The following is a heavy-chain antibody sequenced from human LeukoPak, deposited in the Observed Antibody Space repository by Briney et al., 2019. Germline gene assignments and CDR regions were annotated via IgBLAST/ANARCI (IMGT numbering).Heavy chain of an antibody. CDR1: GFTFSSYE. D-gene: IGHD2-21*02. Sequence: GGSLRLSCAASGFTFSSYEMNWVRQAPGKGLEWVSYISSSGSTIYYADSVKGRFTIPRDNAKNSLYLQMSSLRAEDTAVYYCARGRAYCGGDCYWAFDIWGQGTMVTVSS. V-gene: IGHV3-48*03. CDR3: ARGRAYCGGDCYWAFDI. J-gene: IGHJ3*02. CDR2: ISSSGSTI.